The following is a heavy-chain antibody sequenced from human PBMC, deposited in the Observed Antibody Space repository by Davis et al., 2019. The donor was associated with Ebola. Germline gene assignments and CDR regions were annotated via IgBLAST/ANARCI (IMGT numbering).Heavy chain of an antibody. V-gene: IGHV1-69*04. CDR2: IIPILGIA. CDR3: ASPPFDSSSRYYYYGMDV. CDR1: GGTFSSYA. D-gene: IGHD6-13*01. Sequence: AASVKVSCKASGGTFSSYAISWVRQAPGQGLEWMGRIIPILGIANYAQKFQGRVTITADESTSTAYMELSSLRSEDTAVYYCASPPFDSSSRYYYYGMDVWGQGTTVTVSS. J-gene: IGHJ6*02.